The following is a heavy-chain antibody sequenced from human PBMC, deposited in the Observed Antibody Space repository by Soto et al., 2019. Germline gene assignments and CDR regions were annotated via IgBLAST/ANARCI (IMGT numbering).Heavy chain of an antibody. CDR3: ASVRGYSYGRQFDP. CDR2: IIPILGIA. D-gene: IGHD5-18*01. CDR1: GGTFSSYT. V-gene: IGHV1-69*02. J-gene: IGHJ5*02. Sequence: GASVKVSCKASGGTFSSYTISWVRQAPGQGLEWMGRIIPILGIANYAQKFQGRVTITADKSTSTAYMELSSLRSEDTAVYYCASVRGYSYGRQFDPWGQGTLVTVSS.